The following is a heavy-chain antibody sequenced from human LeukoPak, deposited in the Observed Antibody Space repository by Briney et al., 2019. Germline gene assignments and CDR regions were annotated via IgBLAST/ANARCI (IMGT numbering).Heavy chain of an antibody. Sequence: PSETLSLTCTVSGGSISSYYWSWLRQPPGKGLEWIGYIYYSGSTNYNPSLTSRVTISVDTSKNQFSLKLSSVTAADTAVYYCARTGNGRKEPYYYYMDVWGKGTTVTVSS. J-gene: IGHJ6*03. CDR1: GGSISSYY. CDR2: IYYSGST. CDR3: ARTGNGRKEPYYYYMDV. D-gene: IGHD1-14*01. V-gene: IGHV4-59*01.